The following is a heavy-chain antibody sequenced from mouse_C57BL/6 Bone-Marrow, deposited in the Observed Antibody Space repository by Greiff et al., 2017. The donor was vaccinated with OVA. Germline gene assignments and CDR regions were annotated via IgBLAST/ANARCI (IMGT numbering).Heavy chain of an antibody. J-gene: IGHJ1*03. Sequence: QVQLQQPGAELVKPGASVKLSCKASGYTFTSYWMHWVKQRPGRGLEWIGRIDPNSGGTKYNEKFKSKATLTVDKPSRTAYMQLSSLTSEDSAVYYCARSNITTVEGGYWYFDVWGTGTTVTVSS. CDR1: GYTFTSYW. D-gene: IGHD1-1*01. CDR2: IDPNSGGT. CDR3: ARSNITTVEGGYWYFDV. V-gene: IGHV1-72*01.